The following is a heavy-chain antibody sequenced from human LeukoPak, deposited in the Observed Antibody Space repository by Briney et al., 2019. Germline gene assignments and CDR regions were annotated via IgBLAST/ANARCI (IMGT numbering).Heavy chain of an antibody. D-gene: IGHD6-13*01. CDR2: INSDGNTR. Sequence: GGSLRLSCGASGFTFSSEPMSWVRQAPGKGLEWVSSINSDGNTRHYADSVNGRFTISRDNGKNSLYLQMNSLRAEDTAMYYCARDSAGNDYWGQGTLVTVSS. CDR1: GFTFSSEP. V-gene: IGHV3-23*01. J-gene: IGHJ4*02. CDR3: ARDSAGNDY.